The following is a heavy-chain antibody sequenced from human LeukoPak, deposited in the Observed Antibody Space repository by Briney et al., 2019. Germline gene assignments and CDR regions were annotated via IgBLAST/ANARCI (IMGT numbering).Heavy chain of an antibody. Sequence: ASVKVSCKASGYTFTSYGISWVRQAPGQGLEWMGGIIPIFGTANYAQKFQGRVTITTDESTSTAYMELSSLRSEDTAVYYCARAHPGSYIDYWGQGTLVTVSS. V-gene: IGHV1-69*05. CDR1: GYTFTSYG. D-gene: IGHD1-26*01. CDR2: IIPIFGTA. J-gene: IGHJ4*02. CDR3: ARAHPGSYIDY.